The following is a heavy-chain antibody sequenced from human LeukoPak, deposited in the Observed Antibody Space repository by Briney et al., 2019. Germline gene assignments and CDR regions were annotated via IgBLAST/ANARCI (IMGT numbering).Heavy chain of an antibody. CDR1: GYTFTGYY. V-gene: IGHV1-2*04. D-gene: IGHD1-1*01. J-gene: IGHJ3*02. Sequence: ASVKVSCKASGYTFTGYYMHWVRQAPGQGLEWMGWINPNSGGTNYAQKFQGWVTMTRDTSISTAYMELSRLRSDDTAVYYCARDKVTTGTAPLDAFDIWGQGTMVTVSS. CDR2: INPNSGGT. CDR3: ARDKVTTGTAPLDAFDI.